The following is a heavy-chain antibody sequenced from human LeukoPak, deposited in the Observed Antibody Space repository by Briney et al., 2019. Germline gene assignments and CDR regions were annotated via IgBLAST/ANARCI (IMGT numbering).Heavy chain of an antibody. Sequence: GGSLRLSCAASGFTFNDYAMSWVRQAPGKGLEWVSAISDTGNTYHADSVKGRFTISRDSSKNTLFLQMNRLRPEDAAVYYCAKAPVTTCRGAFCYPFDYWGLGTLVTVSS. CDR3: AKAPVTTCRGAFCYPFDY. CDR1: GFTFNDYA. J-gene: IGHJ4*02. V-gene: IGHV3-23*01. D-gene: IGHD2-15*01. CDR2: ISDTGNT.